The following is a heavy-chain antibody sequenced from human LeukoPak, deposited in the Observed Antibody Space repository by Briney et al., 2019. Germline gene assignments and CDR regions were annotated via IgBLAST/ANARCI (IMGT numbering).Heavy chain of an antibody. V-gene: IGHV1-69*04. CDR3: ARDHVVAAGSSFIDY. D-gene: IGHD6-13*01. CDR2: IIPILGIA. J-gene: IGHJ4*02. Sequence: SVKVSCKASGGTFSSYAISWVRQAPGQGLEWMGRIIPILGIANYAQKFQGRVTITADKSTSTAYMELSSLRSEDTAVYYCARDHVVAAGSSFIDYWGQGTLVTVSS. CDR1: GGTFSSYA.